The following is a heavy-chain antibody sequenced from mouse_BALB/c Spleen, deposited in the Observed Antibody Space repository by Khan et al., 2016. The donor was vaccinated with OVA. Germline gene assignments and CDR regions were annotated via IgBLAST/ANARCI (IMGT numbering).Heavy chain of an antibody. CDR1: GYTFTEYT. CDR2: INPNNGDT. V-gene: IGHV1-18*01. D-gene: IGHD1-1*01. CDR3: ARWYFGSTWFAD. Sequence: EVQLQQSGPELVKPGASVKISCKTSGYTFTEYTMHWVRQSHGKSLEWIGGINPNNGDTTYNQQFKGKATLTVDKSSSTVYMELRSLTSDDSAVFYCARWYFGSTWFADWGQGTLVTVSA. J-gene: IGHJ3*01.